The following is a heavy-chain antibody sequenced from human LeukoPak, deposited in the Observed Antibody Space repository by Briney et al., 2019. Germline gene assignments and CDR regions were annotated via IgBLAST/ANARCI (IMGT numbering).Heavy chain of an antibody. D-gene: IGHD3-10*01. CDR1: GFTFSSYE. J-gene: IGHJ6*03. V-gene: IGHV3-48*03. CDR2: ISSSGSTI. CDR3: ARDHYGSGSYYHFYYYYYMDV. Sequence: GGSLRLSCAASGFTFSSYEMNWVRQAPGKGLEWVSYISSSGSTIYYADSVKGRFTISRDNAKNSLYLQMNSLGAEDTAVYYCARDHYGSGSYYHFYYYYYMDVWGKGTTVTISS.